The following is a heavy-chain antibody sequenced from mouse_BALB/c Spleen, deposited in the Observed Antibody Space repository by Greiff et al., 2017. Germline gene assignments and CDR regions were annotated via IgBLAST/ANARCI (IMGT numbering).Heavy chain of an antibody. CDR1: GFDFSRYW. CDR2: INPDSSTI. J-gene: IGHJ4*01. CDR3: ARDGNYEGYYAMDY. V-gene: IGHV4-1*02. Sequence: EVKLLESGGGLVQPGGSLKLSCAASGFDFSRYWMSWVRQAPGKGLEWIGEINPDSSTINYTPSLKDKFIISRDNAKNTLYLQMSKVRSEDTALYYCARDGNYEGYYAMDYWGQGTSVTVSS. D-gene: IGHD2-1*01.